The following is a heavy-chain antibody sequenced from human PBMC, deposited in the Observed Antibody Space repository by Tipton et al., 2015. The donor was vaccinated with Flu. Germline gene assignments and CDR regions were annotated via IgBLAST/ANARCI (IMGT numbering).Heavy chain of an antibody. CDR3: AREGPVLTGYYPPPFDY. J-gene: IGHJ4*02. CDR2: VTPTSGLT. CDR1: GGTFSSHT. D-gene: IGHD3-9*01. V-gene: IGHV1-69*01. Sequence: QVQLVQSGAEVKKPGSSVKVSCKASGGTFSSHTISWVRQAPGQGLEWMGGVTPTSGLTNYAKRFQGRVTISADESTSTVYMELSSLRSEDTALYYCAREGPVLTGYYPPPFDYWGQGTLVTVSS.